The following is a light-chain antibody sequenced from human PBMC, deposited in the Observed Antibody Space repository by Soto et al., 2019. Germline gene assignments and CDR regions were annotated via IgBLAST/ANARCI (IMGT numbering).Light chain of an antibody. CDR1: QGISNY. V-gene: IGKV1-27*01. CDR2: AVS. Sequence: IQMTQSPSSLSASVGDRVTITCRASQGISNYLAWYQQKPGKVPQLLIYAVSTLQSGVPSRFSGSGSGTDFTLTISSLQPEDVATYYCQRYNTGTFGQGTKVEIK. CDR3: QRYNTGT. J-gene: IGKJ1*01.